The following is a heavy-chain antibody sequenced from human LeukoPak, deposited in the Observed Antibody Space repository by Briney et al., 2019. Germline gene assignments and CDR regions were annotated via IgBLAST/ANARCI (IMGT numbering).Heavy chain of an antibody. D-gene: IGHD3-22*01. CDR3: ARLLDNDISGDPDTFDV. CDR2: VSYTGRT. Sequence: SETLSLTCTVSGGSLSGHYSSWFRQPPGKRLEWIGYVSYTGRTKYNPSLQSRVTISIDTSKSQFSLKLTSVTSADTAVYSCARLLDNDISGDPDTFDVWGQGTTVIVSS. CDR1: GGSLSGHY. J-gene: IGHJ3*01. V-gene: IGHV4-59*11.